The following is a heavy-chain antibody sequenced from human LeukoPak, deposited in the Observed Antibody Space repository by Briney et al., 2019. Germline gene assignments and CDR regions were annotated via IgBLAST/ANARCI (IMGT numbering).Heavy chain of an antibody. CDR2: ISSTGNSI. V-gene: IGHV3-11*01. Sequence: GGSLRLSCAATGFRFSDYYMSWIRQAPGKGLEWVAYISSTGNSIFHADSVKGRFTISRDHAKNSLSLQLNSLRAEDTAVYYCAKGGIRYGYWFDHWGQGTLVTVSS. CDR1: GFRFSDYY. D-gene: IGHD3-10*01. CDR3: AKGGIRYGYWFDH. J-gene: IGHJ5*02.